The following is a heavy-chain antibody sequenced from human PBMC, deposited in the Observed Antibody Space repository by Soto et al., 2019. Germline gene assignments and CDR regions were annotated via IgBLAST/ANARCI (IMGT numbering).Heavy chain of an antibody. Sequence: QGQLVQSGAEVKKPGASVKVSCKASGYTFTSYDSNWVRQATGQGREWMGWMNTNSGDTGYAQKFQGRVTMTRNTSIRTAYMELSSLRPEDTAVYCCARAQTSYGMDVWGQGTTLTVSS. V-gene: IGHV1-8*01. CDR3: ARAQTSYGMDV. CDR2: MNTNSGDT. CDR1: GYTFTSYD. J-gene: IGHJ6*02.